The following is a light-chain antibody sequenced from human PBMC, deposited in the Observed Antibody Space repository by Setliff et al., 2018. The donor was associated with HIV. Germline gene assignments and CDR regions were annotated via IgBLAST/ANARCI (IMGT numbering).Light chain of an antibody. J-gene: IGLJ1*01. CDR3: CSNTGSNTFV. Sequence: QSALTQPASVSGSPGQSITISCTGTSNDVGRYDLVSWYQQHPARAPKLIIYQATRRPSGVSNRFSGSKSGNVASLTISGLQAEGEADYYCCSNTGSNTFVFGTGTKVTV. V-gene: IGLV2-23*01. CDR2: QAT. CDR1: SNDVGRYDL.